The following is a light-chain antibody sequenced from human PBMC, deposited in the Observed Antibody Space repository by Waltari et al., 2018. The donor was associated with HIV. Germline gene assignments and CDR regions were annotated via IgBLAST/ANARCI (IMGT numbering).Light chain of an antibody. CDR2: DAT. CDR1: QAIKTY. J-gene: IGKJ1*01. Sequence: DIKMTQSPSSLSAYMGNRITINSRASQAIKTYLKWYAQRPGEAPKLLIFDATRLHTGVTNRFSGTGSGTHFTLTISSLQPEDSGTYYCQQSFSTPWTFGQGTKV. V-gene: IGKV1-39*01. CDR3: QQSFSTPWT.